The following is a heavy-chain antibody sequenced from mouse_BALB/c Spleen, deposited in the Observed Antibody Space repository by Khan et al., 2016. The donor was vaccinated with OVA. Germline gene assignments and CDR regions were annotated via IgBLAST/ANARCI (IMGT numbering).Heavy chain of an antibody. D-gene: IGHD2-3*01. V-gene: IGHV2-6*02. Sequence: QVQLKQSGPGLVAPSQSLSITCTVSGFSLTNYGVHWVRQPPGKGLEWLVVIWSDGSTNYNSVLKSRLSISKDNSKSQVFLKMNSLQTDDTAIYDLARWFDGYSSLYAMDYWGQGTSVTVSS. CDR3: ARWFDGYSSLYAMDY. CDR1: GFSLTNYG. J-gene: IGHJ4*01. CDR2: IWSDGST.